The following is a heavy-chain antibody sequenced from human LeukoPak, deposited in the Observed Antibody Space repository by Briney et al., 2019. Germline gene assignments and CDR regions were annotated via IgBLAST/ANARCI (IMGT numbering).Heavy chain of an antibody. CDR2: INHSGST. J-gene: IGHJ4*02. D-gene: IGHD6-13*01. CDR3: ARVPPLGSSWYWGGYFDY. V-gene: IGHV4-34*01. Sequence: SETLSLTCAVYGGSYSGYYWSWIRQPPGKGLEWIGEINHSGSTNYNPSLKSRVTISVDTSKNQFSLKLSSVTAADTAVYYCARVPPLGSSWYWGGYFDYWGQGTLVTVSS. CDR1: GGSYSGYY.